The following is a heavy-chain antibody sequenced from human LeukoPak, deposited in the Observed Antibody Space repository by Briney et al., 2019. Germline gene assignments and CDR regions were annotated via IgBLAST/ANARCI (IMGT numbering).Heavy chain of an antibody. CDR1: GGSFSGYY. Sequence: PSETLSLTCAVYGGSFSGYYWSWIRQPPGKGLEWIGYIYYSGSTNYNPSLKSRVTISVDTSKNQFSLKLSSVTAADTAVYYCARGSAAYYYDSDAFDIWGQGTMVTVSS. CDR2: IYYSGST. J-gene: IGHJ3*02. V-gene: IGHV4-59*01. CDR3: ARGSAAYYYDSDAFDI. D-gene: IGHD3-22*01.